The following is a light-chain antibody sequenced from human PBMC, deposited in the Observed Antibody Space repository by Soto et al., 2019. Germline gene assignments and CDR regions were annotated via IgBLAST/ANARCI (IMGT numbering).Light chain of an antibody. J-gene: IGLJ1*01. V-gene: IGLV2-14*01. Sequence: QSVLTQPASVSGSPGQSITISCTGTSSDVGAYNYDSWYQQYPGEAPKVIIYDVSHRPAGVSNRFSGSKSCNTASLTISCLQTQDEADYYCSSYTSATTYVFGTGTKVTVL. CDR1: SSDVGAYNY. CDR2: DVS. CDR3: SSYTSATTYV.